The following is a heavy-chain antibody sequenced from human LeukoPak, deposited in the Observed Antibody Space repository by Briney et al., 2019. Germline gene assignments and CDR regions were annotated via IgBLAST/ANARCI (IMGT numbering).Heavy chain of an antibody. D-gene: IGHD1-1*01. CDR2: IYYSGNS. Sequence: PSETLSLTCTVSGGSISGYYWSWIRQPPGKGLESIGYIYYSGNSDYNPSLKSRVSISVDTSKNQLSLKLSSVTAADTAVYYCARAHSNNWHVDYWGQGTLVTVSS. CDR3: ARAHSNNWHVDY. J-gene: IGHJ4*02. V-gene: IGHV4-59*01. CDR1: GGSISGYY.